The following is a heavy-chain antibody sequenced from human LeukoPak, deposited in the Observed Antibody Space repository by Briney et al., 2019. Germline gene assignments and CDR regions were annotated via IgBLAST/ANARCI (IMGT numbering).Heavy chain of an antibody. D-gene: IGHD2-8*02. J-gene: IGHJ4*02. CDR3: ARDETGVGFGGIDF. Sequence: PGGSLRLSCATSGFIFSSYSMNWVRQAPGKGLVWVAYISSGGSTIYYADSVRGRFTISRDSARNSLYLQMDSLRDEDTAVYYCARDETGVGFGGIDFWGQGTLVTVSS. CDR1: GFIFSSYS. V-gene: IGHV3-48*02. CDR2: ISSGGSTI.